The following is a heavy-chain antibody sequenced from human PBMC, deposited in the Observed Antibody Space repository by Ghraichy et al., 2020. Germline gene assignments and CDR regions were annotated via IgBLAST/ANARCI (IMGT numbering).Heavy chain of an antibody. J-gene: IGHJ4*02. V-gene: IGHV4-59*01. D-gene: IGHD6-19*01. Sequence: SETLSLTCTVSGGSISSYYWSWIRQPPGKGLEWIGYIYYSGSTNYNPSLKSRVTISVDTSKNQFSLKLSSVTAADTAVYYCASTPLLEQWLVRGAGSQFDYWGQGTLVTVSS. CDR3: ASTPLLEQWLVRGAGSQFDY. CDR1: GGSISSYY. CDR2: IYYSGST.